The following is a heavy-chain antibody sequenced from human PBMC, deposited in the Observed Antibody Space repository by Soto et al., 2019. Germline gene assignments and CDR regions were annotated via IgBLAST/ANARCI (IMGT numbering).Heavy chain of an antibody. V-gene: IGHV1-3*01. D-gene: IGHD6-19*01. CDR1: GNTFTSYA. CDR3: AMEGSSGRLDS. J-gene: IGHJ4*02. CDR2: IDAGNGNT. Sequence: QVQLVHSGAEAKQPGAAVQVSCKASGNTFTSYAIHWVRQAPGQRLEWMGRIDAGNGNTKYAQKFQDRVTITRDTTWSTADRELSSLRSEATAGYSGAMEGSSGRLDSWAQGTLVTVPP.